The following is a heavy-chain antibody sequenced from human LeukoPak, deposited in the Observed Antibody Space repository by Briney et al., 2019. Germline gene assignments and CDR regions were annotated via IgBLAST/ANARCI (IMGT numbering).Heavy chain of an antibody. J-gene: IGHJ4*02. CDR3: ARLIYDLYQPYFDY. Sequence: GGSLRLSCAASGFTFSSYRMNWVRQAPGKGLEWVSSISSSSRYIYYADSVKGRFTISRDNAKHSLYLQMNSLRGEDTAVYYCARLIYDLYQPYFDYWGQGTLVTVSS. CDR1: GFTFSSYR. D-gene: IGHD2-2*01. V-gene: IGHV3-21*01. CDR2: ISSSSRYI.